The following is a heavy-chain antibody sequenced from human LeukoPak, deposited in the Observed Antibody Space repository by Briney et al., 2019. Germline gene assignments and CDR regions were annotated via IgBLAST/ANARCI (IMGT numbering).Heavy chain of an antibody. V-gene: IGHV3-21*01. J-gene: IGHJ4*02. CDR2: ISSSSNYI. D-gene: IGHD3-22*01. Sequence: GGSLRLSCAASGFTFSSYSMNWVRQAPGKGLEWVSYISSSSNYIYYADSVKGRFTTSRDNTKNSLYLQMNSLRAEDTAVYYCARVRSYFYDHWGQGTLVTVSS. CDR1: GFTFSSYS. CDR3: ARVRSYFYDH.